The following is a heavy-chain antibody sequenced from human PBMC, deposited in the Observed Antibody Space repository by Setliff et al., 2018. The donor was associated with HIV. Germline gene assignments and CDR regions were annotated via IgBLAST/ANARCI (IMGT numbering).Heavy chain of an antibody. CDR2: INHSGST. D-gene: IGHD2-21*02. J-gene: IGHJ3*02. Sequence: KTSETLSLTCAVYGRSFSDYYWSWIRQPPGKGLEWIGEINHSGSTYDNPALQSRLSMSVDTTKNQFSLHLKSVTAADTATYYSARPGICGKPACYYASFEIWGQGTMVTVSS. CDR3: ARPGICGKPACYYASFEI. CDR1: GRSFSDYY. V-gene: IGHV4-34*01.